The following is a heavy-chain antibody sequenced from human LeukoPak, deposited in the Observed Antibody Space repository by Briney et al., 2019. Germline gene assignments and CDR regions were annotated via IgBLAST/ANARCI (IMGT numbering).Heavy chain of an antibody. CDR2: IYYSGST. J-gene: IGHJ4*02. V-gene: IGHV4-59*01. D-gene: IGHD2-8*02. CDR3: ARDGGVSLFDF. CDR1: GGSTSSYY. Sequence: SETLSLTCTVSGGSTSSYYSCWTRQPPGKGLEWIGYIYYSGSTKYNTSPMSRVTISVEESKNQFSLKLTSITGADTAVFYCARDGGVSLFDFWGQGTLVTVSS.